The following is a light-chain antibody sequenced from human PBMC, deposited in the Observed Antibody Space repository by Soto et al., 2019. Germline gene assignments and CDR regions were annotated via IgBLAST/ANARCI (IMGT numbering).Light chain of an antibody. CDR1: SCNIGSNY. Sequence: QSVLTQPPSASGTPGQRVTISCSGSSCNIGSNYVYWYQQLPGTAPKLLIYRNNQRPSGVPDRFSGSKSGTSASLAISGLRSEDEADYYCAAWDVRLSGVVFGGGTKLTVL. CDR3: AAWDVRLSGVV. CDR2: RNN. V-gene: IGLV1-47*01. J-gene: IGLJ2*01.